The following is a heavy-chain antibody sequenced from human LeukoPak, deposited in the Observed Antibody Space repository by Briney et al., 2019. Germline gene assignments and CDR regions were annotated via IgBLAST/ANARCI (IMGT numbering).Heavy chain of an antibody. V-gene: IGHV3-74*01. D-gene: IGHD2-8*01. CDR3: AKDVRHLSVMFDC. J-gene: IGHJ4*02. Sequence: GGSLRLSCAASGFPLSRDSMHWVRQSPGKGLVWLSRINPDGSSTNYADSVKGRFTITRDNSKNMLYLQMNSLRAEDTATYYCAKDVRHLSVMFDCWGQGTLVTVSP. CDR1: GFPLSRDS. CDR2: INPDGSST.